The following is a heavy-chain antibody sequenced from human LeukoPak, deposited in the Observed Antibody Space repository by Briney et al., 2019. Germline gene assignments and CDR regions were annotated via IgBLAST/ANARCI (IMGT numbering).Heavy chain of an antibody. CDR2: IRYDGSNK. V-gene: IGHV3-30*02. J-gene: IGHJ4*02. D-gene: IGHD2-2*01. CDR1: GFTFSSYA. CDR3: AKDYCSSTSCFFFDY. Sequence: GGSLRLSCAASGFTFSSYAMHWVRQAPGKGLEWVAFIRYDGSNKYYADSVKGRFTISRDNTLYLQMNSLRAEDTAVYYCAKDYCSSTSCFFFDYWGQGTLVTVSS.